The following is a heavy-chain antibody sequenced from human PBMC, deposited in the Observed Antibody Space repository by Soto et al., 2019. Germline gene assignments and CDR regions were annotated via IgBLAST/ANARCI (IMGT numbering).Heavy chain of an antibody. V-gene: IGHV4-59*08. Sequence: SETLSLTCTVSGGSISSYYWSWIRQPPGKGLEWIGYIYYSGSTNYNPSLKSRVTISVDTSKNQFSLKLSSVTAADTAVYYCARHDPFSWLSRIYWGQGTLVTVSS. CDR2: IYYSGST. CDR1: GGSISSYY. D-gene: IGHD3-9*01. J-gene: IGHJ4*02. CDR3: ARHDPFSWLSRIY.